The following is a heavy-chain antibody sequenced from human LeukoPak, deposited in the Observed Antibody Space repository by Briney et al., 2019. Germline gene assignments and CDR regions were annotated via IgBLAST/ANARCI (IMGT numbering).Heavy chain of an antibody. V-gene: IGHV6-1*01. Sequence: SRTLSLTCAISGDSVSSNSAAWHWIRQSPSRGLEWLVSTYYRSKWYNDYAVSVKSRITINPDTSKNQFSLQLNSVTPEDTAVYYCARGVHSSGWLDYYYYYMDVWGKGTTVTDSS. CDR3: ARGVHSSGWLDYYYYYMDV. CDR1: GDSVSSNSAA. CDR2: TYYRSKWYN. J-gene: IGHJ6*03. D-gene: IGHD6-19*01.